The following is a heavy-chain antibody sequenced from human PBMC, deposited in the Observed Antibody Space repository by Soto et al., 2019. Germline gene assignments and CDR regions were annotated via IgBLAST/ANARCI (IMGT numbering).Heavy chain of an antibody. CDR1: GFTFSGSA. J-gene: IGHJ4*02. CDR3: TRRSSSSGFYWDS. Sequence: EVQLVESGGGLVQPGESLKVSCAGSGFTFSGSAVHWVRQASGKGLEWVGRIRSKANSYATAYDASVKGRFIISRDDSKNTAYLQMNGLKTEDTAVYYCTRRSSSSGFYWDSWGQGALVTVSS. D-gene: IGHD6-19*01. CDR2: IRSKANSYAT. V-gene: IGHV3-73*02.